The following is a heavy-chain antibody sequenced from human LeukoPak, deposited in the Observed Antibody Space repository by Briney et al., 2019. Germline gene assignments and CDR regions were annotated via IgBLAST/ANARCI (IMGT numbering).Heavy chain of an antibody. CDR3: AADVSSGWLKFDY. V-gene: IGHV1-2*04. J-gene: IGHJ4*02. CDR2: INPNSGGT. CDR1: GYTFTGYY. D-gene: IGHD6-19*01. Sequence: ASVKVSCKASGYTFTGYYMHWVRQAPGQGLEWMGWINPNSGGTNYAQKFQGWVTMTRDTSISTAYMELSSLRSEDTAVYYCAADVSSGWLKFDYWGQGTLVTVSS.